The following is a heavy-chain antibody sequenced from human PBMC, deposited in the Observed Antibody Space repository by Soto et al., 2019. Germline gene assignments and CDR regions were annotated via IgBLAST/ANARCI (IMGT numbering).Heavy chain of an antibody. V-gene: IGHV3-74*01. CDR3: ARVRLGMATTRPLDY. J-gene: IGHJ4*02. CDR2: INSDGSST. D-gene: IGHD1-1*01. Sequence: PGGSLRLSCAASGFTFSSYWMHWVRQAPGKGLVWVSRINSDGSSTSYADSVEGRFTISRDNAKNTLYLQMNSLKAEDTAVYYCARVRLGMATTRPLDYWGQGTLVTVSS. CDR1: GFTFSSYW.